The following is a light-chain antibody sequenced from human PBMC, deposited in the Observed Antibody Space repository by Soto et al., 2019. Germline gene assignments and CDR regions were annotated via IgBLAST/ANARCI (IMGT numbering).Light chain of an antibody. CDR3: LQDYYYPYT. J-gene: IGKJ2*01. CDR2: SAS. Sequence: AIQMTQSPSSLSASVGDRVTITCRASQGIINDLAWYQQKPGKAPKLLIYSASNLYSGVPSRVSGSGSGTDFTLTIASLQPEDFATYYCLQDYYYPYTFGQGTKLEIK. V-gene: IGKV1-6*01. CDR1: QGIIND.